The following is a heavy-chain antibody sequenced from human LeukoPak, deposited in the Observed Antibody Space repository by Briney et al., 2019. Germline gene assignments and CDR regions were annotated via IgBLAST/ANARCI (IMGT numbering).Heavy chain of an antibody. Sequence: GCLRLSCAASGFTFSNYGMHWVRLAPGKGLEWVAVIAYDGSNEYYADSVKGRFTISRDNSKNTLYLQMNSLRAEDTAVYYCAKSGYRSSWHLHFDYWGQGTLVTVSS. CDR3: AKSGYRSSWHLHFDY. CDR2: IAYDGSNE. D-gene: IGHD6-13*01. J-gene: IGHJ4*02. V-gene: IGHV3-30*18. CDR1: GFTFSNYG.